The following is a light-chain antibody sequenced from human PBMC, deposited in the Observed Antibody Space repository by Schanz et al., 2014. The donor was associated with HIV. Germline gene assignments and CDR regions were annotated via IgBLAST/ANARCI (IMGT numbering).Light chain of an antibody. V-gene: IGKV1-5*01. J-gene: IGKJ1*01. CDR3: QKYNTYSQT. CDR1: QSISTY. Sequence: DIQMTQSPSSLSASVGDRVTITCRASQSISTYLNWYQQKPGKAPKLLIYAASSLQSGVPSRFGGSGSGTEFALTISSLQPDDFATYYCQKYNTYSQTFGQGTKVEIK. CDR2: AAS.